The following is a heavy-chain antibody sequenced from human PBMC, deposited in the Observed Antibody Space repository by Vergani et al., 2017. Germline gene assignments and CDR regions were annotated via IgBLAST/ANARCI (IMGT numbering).Heavy chain of an antibody. J-gene: IGHJ4*02. V-gene: IGHV1-69*01. Sequence: QVQLVQSGAEVKKPGSSVKVSCKASGGTFSSYAISWVRQAPGQGLEWMGGIIPIFGTANYAQKFQGRVTITADESTSTAYMELSSLRSDDTAVYYCARVLGRYSYGSFAHQDYWGQGTLVTVSS. CDR1: GGTFSSYA. D-gene: IGHD5-18*01. CDR3: ARVLGRYSYGSFAHQDY. CDR2: IIPIFGTA.